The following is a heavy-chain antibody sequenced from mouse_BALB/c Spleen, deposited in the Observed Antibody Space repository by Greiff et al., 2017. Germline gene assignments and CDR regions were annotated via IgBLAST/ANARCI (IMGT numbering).Heavy chain of an antibody. CDR1: GYTFTNYW. CDR3: ARGPYDYDGAY. D-gene: IGHD2-4*01. J-gene: IGHJ3*01. CDR2: IYPGGGYT. Sequence: VQLQQSGAELVRPGTSVKISCKASGYTFTNYWLGWVKQRPGHGLEWIGDIYPGGGYTNYNEKFKGKATLTADTSSSTAYMQLSSLTSEDSAVYFCARGPYDYDGAYWGQGTLVTVSA. V-gene: IGHV1-63*02.